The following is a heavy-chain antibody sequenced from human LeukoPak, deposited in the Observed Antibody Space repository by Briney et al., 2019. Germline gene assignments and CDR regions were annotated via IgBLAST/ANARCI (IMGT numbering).Heavy chain of an antibody. CDR2: ISCGGSNQ. CDR3: ARPYSTSWSSGWYFDL. J-gene: IGHJ2*01. Sequence: GRPLTLSCTASGFTFSSYSMHWVRQARGKGGEWLRYISCGGSNQYYGDSVNGRFTISRDNSKNTLYLQMSSLRTEETDVYYCARPYSTSWSSGWYFDLWGRGTLVSVSS. D-gene: IGHD2-2*01. V-gene: IGHV3-30-3*01. CDR1: GFTFSSYS.